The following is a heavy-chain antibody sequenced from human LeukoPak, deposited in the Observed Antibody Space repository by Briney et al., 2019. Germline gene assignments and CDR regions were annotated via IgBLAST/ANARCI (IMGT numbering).Heavy chain of an antibody. CDR1: GYAFTNYG. CDR2: ISDYNRNT. D-gene: IGHD5-18*01. V-gene: IGHV1-18*01. Sequence: AASVKVSCKASGYAFTNYGINWARLAPGQGLEWMGWISDYNRNTYYAQKLQGRVTMTTDTFTSTAYMELRGLRSDDTAVYYCARGGREYKYGRELDHWGQGTLVTLSS. CDR3: ARGGREYKYGRELDH. J-gene: IGHJ4*02.